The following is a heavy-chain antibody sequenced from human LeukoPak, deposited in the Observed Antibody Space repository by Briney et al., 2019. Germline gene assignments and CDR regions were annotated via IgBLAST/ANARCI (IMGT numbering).Heavy chain of an antibody. CDR1: GYTFTSYY. CDR3: ARGPDRYDSSGYYVSDFDY. CDR2: INPSGGST. Sequence: GASVTVSCKASGYTFTSYYMHWVRQAPGQGLEWMGIINPSGGSTSYAQKFQGRVTMTRDTSTSTVYMELSSLRSEDTAVYYCARGPDRYDSSGYYVSDFDYWGQGTLVTVSS. V-gene: IGHV1-46*01. D-gene: IGHD3-22*01. J-gene: IGHJ4*02.